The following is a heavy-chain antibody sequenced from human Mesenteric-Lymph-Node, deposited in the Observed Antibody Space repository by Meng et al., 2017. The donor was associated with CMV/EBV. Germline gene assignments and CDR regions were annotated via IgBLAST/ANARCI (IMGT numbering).Heavy chain of an antibody. CDR1: YTFSTFY. Sequence: YTFSTFYIHWVRQVPGQGLEWMGIINPSGGNTNYAQKFRGRVAMTSDTSTRTVYMELSSLRSEDTAVYYCARDMGLCISTSCLYFDYWGQGTLVTVSS. CDR2: INPSGGNT. J-gene: IGHJ4*02. V-gene: IGHV1-46*01. D-gene: IGHD2-2*01. CDR3: ARDMGLCISTSCLYFDY.